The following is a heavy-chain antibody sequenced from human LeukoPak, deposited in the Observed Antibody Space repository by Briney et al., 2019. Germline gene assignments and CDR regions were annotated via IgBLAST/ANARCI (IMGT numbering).Heavy chain of an antibody. J-gene: IGHJ6*03. V-gene: IGHV4-34*01. CDR1: GGSFSGYY. CDR2: MNPSGST. CDR3: ARGRQDVTMIVVVMTAVSYYLDV. D-gene: IGHD3-22*01. Sequence: SETLSLTCAVYGGSFSGYYWTWIRRTPEKGLEWIGEMNPSGSTNYNPSLKSRVTISVDTSKNQSSLELSSVTAADTAVYYCARGRQDVTMIVVVMTAVSYYLDVWGKGTTVTVS.